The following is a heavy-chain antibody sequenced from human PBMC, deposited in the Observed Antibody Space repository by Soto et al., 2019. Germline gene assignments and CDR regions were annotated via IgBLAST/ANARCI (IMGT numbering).Heavy chain of an antibody. Sequence: ETLCLTGIVAGEPIGGTIDYWGWIRQPPGKGLEWIGSIYYSGSTYYNPSLKSRVTISVDTSKNHFSLKLTSVTAADTAVYYCARPGGRGWSYFASWGQGSQDT. CDR3: ARPGGRGWSYFAS. D-gene: IGHD6-19*01. CDR1: GEPIGGTIDY. CDR2: IYYSGST. J-gene: IGHJ4*02. V-gene: IGHV4-39*02.